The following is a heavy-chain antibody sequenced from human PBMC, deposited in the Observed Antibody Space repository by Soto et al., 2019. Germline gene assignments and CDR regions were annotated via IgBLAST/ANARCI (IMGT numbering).Heavy chain of an antibody. V-gene: IGHV3-23*01. CDR1: GFTFSSYA. CDR2: ISGGGVAT. D-gene: IGHD3-22*01. J-gene: IGHJ4*02. Sequence: VSLRLSCAASGFTFSSYAMSWVRQAPWKGLEWVSAISGGGVATNYADSVKGRFTISRDNSKNTLYLQMSSLRAEDTAVYYCAKGRESSGSYRPFDYWGQGTLVTVSS. CDR3: AKGRESSGSYRPFDY.